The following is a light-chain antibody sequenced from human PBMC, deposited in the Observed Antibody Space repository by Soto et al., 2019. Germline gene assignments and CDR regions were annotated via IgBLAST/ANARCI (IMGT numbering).Light chain of an antibody. CDR3: LQDINYPWT. CDR2: DAS. J-gene: IGKJ1*01. Sequence: DIQMTQSPSSVSASVGDRVTITCRASQGISSWLAWYQQKPGKAPKLLIYDASSLQSGVPPRFSGSGSGTDFTLAISSLQPEDSATYYCLQDINYPWTFGQGTKVEIK. V-gene: IGKV1-12*01. CDR1: QGISSW.